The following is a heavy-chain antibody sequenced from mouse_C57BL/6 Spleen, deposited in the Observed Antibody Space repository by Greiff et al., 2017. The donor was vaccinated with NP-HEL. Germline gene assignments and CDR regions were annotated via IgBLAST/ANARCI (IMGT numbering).Heavy chain of an antibody. CDR2: IHPNSGST. V-gene: IGHV1-64*01. CDR3: ARPSPTVVAKAFDY. Sequence: QVQLQQPGAELVKPGASVKLSCKASGYTFTSYWMHWVKQRPGQGLEWIGMIHPNSGSTNYNEKFKSKATLTVDKSSSTAYMQLSSLTSEDSAVYYCARPSPTVVAKAFDYWGQGTTLTVSS. CDR1: GYTFTSYW. J-gene: IGHJ2*01. D-gene: IGHD1-1*01.